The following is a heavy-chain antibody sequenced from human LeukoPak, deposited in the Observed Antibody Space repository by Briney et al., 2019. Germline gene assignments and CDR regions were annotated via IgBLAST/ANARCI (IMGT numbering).Heavy chain of an antibody. V-gene: IGHV3-23*01. CDR3: ARRSKSGAIWYYFDY. CDR2: ISGSGDIT. Sequence: PGGSLRLSCAASGFSFSSYGINWVRQAPGKGLGWVSGISGSGDITYYADSVKGRFTISRDNSRNTLYLQMNSLRAEDTAVYYCARRSKSGAIWYYFDYWGQGTLVTVSS. J-gene: IGHJ4*02. CDR1: GFSFSSYG. D-gene: IGHD6-13*01.